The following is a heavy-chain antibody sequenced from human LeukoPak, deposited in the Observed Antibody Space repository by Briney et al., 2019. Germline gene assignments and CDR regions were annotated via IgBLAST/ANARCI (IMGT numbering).Heavy chain of an antibody. CDR2: ICWNSGSI. CDR1: GFTFDDYA. CDR3: AKAPEYSSSSRWYYFDY. Sequence: PGGSLRLSCAASGFTFDDYAMHWVRQAPGKGLEWVSGICWNSGSIGYADSVKGRFTISRDNAKNSLYLQMNSLRAEDTALYYCAKAPEYSSSSRWYYFDYWGQGTLVTVSS. J-gene: IGHJ4*02. D-gene: IGHD6-6*01. V-gene: IGHV3-9*01.